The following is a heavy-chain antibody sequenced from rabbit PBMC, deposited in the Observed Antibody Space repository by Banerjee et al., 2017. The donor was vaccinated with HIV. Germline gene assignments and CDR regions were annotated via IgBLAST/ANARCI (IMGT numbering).Heavy chain of an antibody. CDR1: GFDFSSYW. CDR2: INIGSDST. J-gene: IGHJ4*01. Sequence: QEQLVESGGGLVQPGGSLKLSCKASGFDFSSYWMSWVRQAPGKGLEWIAYINIGSDSTYYASWVNGRFSISKTSSTTVTLQMTSLTAADTATYFCARDSDARGSKYYFGLWGPGTLVTVS. D-gene: IGHD4-2*01. V-gene: IGHV1S45*01. CDR3: ARDSDARGSKYYFGL.